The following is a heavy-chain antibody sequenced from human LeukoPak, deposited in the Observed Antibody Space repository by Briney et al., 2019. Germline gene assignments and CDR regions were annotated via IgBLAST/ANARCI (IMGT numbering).Heavy chain of an antibody. CDR1: GGSISSYY. V-gene: IGHV4-59*01. D-gene: IGHD3-3*01. J-gene: IGHJ4*02. CDR3: ARVKTYYDFWSGTLTHLYYFDY. CDR2: IYYSGST. Sequence: SETLSLTCTVSGGSISSYYWSWIRQPPGKGLEWIGYIYYSGSTNYNPSLKSRVTISEDTSKNQFSLKLSSVTAADTAVYYCARVKTYYDFWSGTLTHLYYFDYWGQGTLVTVSS.